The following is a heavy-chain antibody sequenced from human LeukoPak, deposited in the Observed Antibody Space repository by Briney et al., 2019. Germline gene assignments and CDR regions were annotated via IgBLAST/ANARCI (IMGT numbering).Heavy chain of an antibody. CDR2: MNPNSGNT. D-gene: IGHD1-26*01. CDR3: AREGGSYATIDY. Sequence: ASVKVSCKASGYTFTSYDINWVRQATGQGLEWMGWMNPNSGNTGYAQKFQGRVTITRNTSISTAYMELSSLRSEDTAVYYCAREGGSYATIDYWGQGTLVTVSS. CDR1: GYTFTSYD. J-gene: IGHJ4*02. V-gene: IGHV1-8*03.